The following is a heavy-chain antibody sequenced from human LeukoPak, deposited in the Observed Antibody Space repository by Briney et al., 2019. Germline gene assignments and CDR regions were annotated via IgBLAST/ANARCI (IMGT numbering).Heavy chain of an antibody. J-gene: IGHJ4*02. V-gene: IGHV4-34*01. CDR3: ARGNYYYDSSGHQNYFDY. Sequence: SETLSLTCAVYGGSFSGYYWSWIRQPPGKGLEWIGKINHYGSTNCNPSLKSRVTISVDTSKNQFSLKLSSVTAADTAVYYCARGNYYYDSSGHQNYFDYWGQGTLVTASS. CDR2: INHYGST. CDR1: GGSFSGYY. D-gene: IGHD3-22*01.